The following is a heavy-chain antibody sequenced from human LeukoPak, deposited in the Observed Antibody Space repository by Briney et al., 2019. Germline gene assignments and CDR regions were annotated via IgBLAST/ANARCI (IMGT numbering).Heavy chain of an antibody. CDR1: GFTFSSYW. J-gene: IGHJ4*02. Sequence: GGSLRLSCAGSGFTFSSYWMNWVRQAPGKGLEWVANIKSDGSDNYYVDSVKGRFTISRDNAKKTLYLQMNSLRAEDTAVYYCARGGPLARTTDYWGQGTLVTVSS. V-gene: IGHV3-7*02. CDR2: IKSDGSDN. CDR3: ARGGPLARTTDY. D-gene: IGHD1-1*01.